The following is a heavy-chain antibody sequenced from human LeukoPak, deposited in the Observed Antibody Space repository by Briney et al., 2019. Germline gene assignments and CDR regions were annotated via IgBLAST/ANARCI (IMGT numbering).Heavy chain of an antibody. CDR2: IYYSGST. J-gene: IGHJ4*02. D-gene: IGHD3-3*01. Sequence: SGTLSLTCTVSGGSISSYYWSWIRQPPGKGLEWIGYIYYSGSTNYNPSLKSRVTISVDTSKNQFSLKLSSVTAADTAVYYCARQVEWPYYFDYWGQGTLVTVSS. V-gene: IGHV4-59*08. CDR3: ARQVEWPYYFDY. CDR1: GGSISSYY.